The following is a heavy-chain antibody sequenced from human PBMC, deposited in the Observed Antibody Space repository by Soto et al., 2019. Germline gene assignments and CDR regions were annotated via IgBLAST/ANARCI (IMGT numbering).Heavy chain of an antibody. CDR3: VTDEYFGSETSFYYYAMDV. Sequence: QVQLQESGPGLVKPSQTLSLSCTVSGASISIGGYFWSWIRQHPGKGLEWIGHIYYNGSTYYNPSLKSRVTISVDTSKNQFSLRLTSVTAADTAVYFCVTDEYFGSETSFYYYAMDVWGQGTTVTVSS. D-gene: IGHD3-10*01. CDR1: GASISIGGYF. J-gene: IGHJ6*02. CDR2: IYYNGST. V-gene: IGHV4-31*03.